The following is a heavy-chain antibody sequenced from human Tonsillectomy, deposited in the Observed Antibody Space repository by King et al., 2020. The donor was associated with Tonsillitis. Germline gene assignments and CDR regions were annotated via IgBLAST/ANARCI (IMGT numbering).Heavy chain of an antibody. CDR2: ISSSSSTI. CDR1: GFTFSSYS. Sequence: DVQLVESGGGLVQPGGSLRLSCAASGFTFSSYSMNWVRQAPGKGLEWVSYISSSSSTIYYADSVKGRFTISRDNAKNSLYLQMNSLRAEDTAVYYCARLGKYSSSPNWFDPWGQGTLVTVSS. V-gene: IGHV3-48*04. CDR3: ARLGKYSSSPNWFDP. D-gene: IGHD6-13*01. J-gene: IGHJ5*02.